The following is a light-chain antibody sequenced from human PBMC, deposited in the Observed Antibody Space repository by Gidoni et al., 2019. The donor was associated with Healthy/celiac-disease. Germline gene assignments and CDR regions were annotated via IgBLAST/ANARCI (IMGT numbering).Light chain of an antibody. CDR3: SSYTISSPVV. CDR1: SSDVGGYNY. V-gene: IGLV2-14*01. J-gene: IGLJ2*01. CDR2: DVS. Sequence: QSALPQPASVSGSPGQSINISCTGTSSDVGGYNYVSWYQQHPGQAPKLMIYDVSNRPSGVSNRFSGSKSGNTAALTISGLQAEDEADYYCSSYTISSPVVFGGGTKLTVL.